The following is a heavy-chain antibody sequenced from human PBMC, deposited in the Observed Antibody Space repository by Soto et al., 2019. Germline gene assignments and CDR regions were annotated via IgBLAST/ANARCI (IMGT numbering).Heavy chain of an antibody. CDR2: IYYSGST. V-gene: IGHV4-39*07. J-gene: IGHJ5*02. D-gene: IGHD1-1*01. CDR1: GGSISSISYY. Sequence: PSETLSLTCTVSGGSISSISYYWGWIRQPPGKGLEWIGNIYYSGSTHYNPSLKSRVTISVDKSKNQFSLKLTSVTAADTAVYYCARDQLEGNWFDPWGQGTLVTVSS. CDR3: ARDQLEGNWFDP.